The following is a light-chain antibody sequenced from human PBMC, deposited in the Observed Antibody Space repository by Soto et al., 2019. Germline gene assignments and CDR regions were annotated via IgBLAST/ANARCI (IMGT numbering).Light chain of an antibody. J-gene: IGLJ3*02. V-gene: IGLV2-14*01. CDR3: SAYTAGSTLV. Sequence: QSALTQPASVSGSAGQSITISCSGTMRDVGAYNLVSWYQQHPGTAPKLIIYEVRNRPSGISSRFSGSRSGNTASLTISGLQPEDEGDYYCSAYTAGSTLVFGGGTK. CDR2: EVR. CDR1: MRDVGAYNL.